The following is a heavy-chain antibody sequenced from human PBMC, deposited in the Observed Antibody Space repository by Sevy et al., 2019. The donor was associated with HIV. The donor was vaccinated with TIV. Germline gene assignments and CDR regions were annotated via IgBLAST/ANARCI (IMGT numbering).Heavy chain of an antibody. CDR3: ARGKSGYGYALNY. V-gene: IGHV3-66*01. Sequence: GGSLRLSCAASGFTVNSNYMTWVRQAPGKGLEGVSVIYSDGTTYHADSVKDRFTISRVNSKNTLYLQMNSLRAEDTAVYYCARGKSGYGYALNYWGQGTLVTVSS. J-gene: IGHJ4*02. CDR1: GFTVNSNY. D-gene: IGHD5-18*01. CDR2: IYSDGTT.